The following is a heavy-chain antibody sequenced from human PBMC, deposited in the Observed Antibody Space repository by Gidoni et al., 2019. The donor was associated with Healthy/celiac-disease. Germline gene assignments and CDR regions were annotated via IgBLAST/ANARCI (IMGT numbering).Heavy chain of an antibody. D-gene: IGHD1-26*01. J-gene: IGHJ6*02. CDR1: GYTFTSYD. V-gene: IGHV1-8*01. CDR3: ARVDERLRLKSYYYYGMDV. CDR2: MNPNSGNT. Sequence: QVQLVQSGAEVKKPGASVKVSCKASGYTFTSYDINWVRQATGQGLEWMRWMNPNSGNTGYAQKFQGRVTMTRNTSISTAYMELSSLRSEDTAVYYCARVDERLRLKSYYYYGMDVWGQGTTVTVSS.